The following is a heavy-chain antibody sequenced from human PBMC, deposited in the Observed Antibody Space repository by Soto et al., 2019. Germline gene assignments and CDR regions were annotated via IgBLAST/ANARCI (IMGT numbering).Heavy chain of an antibody. V-gene: IGHV4-30-2*01. CDR1: GGSISSGGYS. Sequence: QLQLQESGSGLVKPSQTLSLTCAVSGGSISSGGYSWSWIRQPPGKGLEWIGYIYHSGSTYYNPSLKSRVTISVDRSKNQFSLKLSSVTAADTAVYYCARITSEYSSSNFDYWGQGTLVTVSS. J-gene: IGHJ4*02. D-gene: IGHD6-6*01. CDR3: ARITSEYSSSNFDY. CDR2: IYHSGST.